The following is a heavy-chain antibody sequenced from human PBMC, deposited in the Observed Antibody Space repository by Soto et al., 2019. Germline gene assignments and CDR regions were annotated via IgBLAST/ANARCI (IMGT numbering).Heavy chain of an antibody. J-gene: IGHJ6*02. CDR2: ISYDGSNK. CDR3: AKDSSAIAADPYYYVMDV. Sequence: GGSLRLSCAASGFTFSSYGMHWVRQAPGKGLEWVAVISYDGSNKYYADSVKGRFTISRDNSKNTLYLQMNSLRAEDTAVYYCAKDSSAIAADPYYYVMDVWGQGTTVTVSS. CDR1: GFTFSSYG. V-gene: IGHV3-30*18. D-gene: IGHD6-13*01.